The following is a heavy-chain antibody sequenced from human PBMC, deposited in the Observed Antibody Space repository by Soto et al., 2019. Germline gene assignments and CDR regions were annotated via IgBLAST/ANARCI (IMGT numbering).Heavy chain of an antibody. J-gene: IGHJ4*02. CDR1: GGTFXSYA. D-gene: IGHD4-17*01. Sequence: SSVKFSCRDSGGTFXSYAISWVRXAPGQRVQWVXGIIPVLHTSHFGQNLQVRVQFSADESTSTAYMELSGLTSDETAMYFCASVADPLTTVTYYFFDIWGQGTQVTVSS. CDR2: IIPVLHTS. V-gene: IGHV1-69*13. CDR3: ASVADPLTTVTYYFFDI.